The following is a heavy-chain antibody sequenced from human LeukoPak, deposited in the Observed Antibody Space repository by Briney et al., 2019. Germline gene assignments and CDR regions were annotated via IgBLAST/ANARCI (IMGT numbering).Heavy chain of an antibody. CDR3: ARHGFVRDGSCY. CDR2: ISSSGST. D-gene: IGHD2-15*01. J-gene: IGHJ4*02. V-gene: IGHV4-61*02. Sequence: SQTLSLTCTVSSDSMNSDFHYWTWIRQPAGKGLEWIGRISSSGSTTYNPSLMSRATITLDTSKNSFSLKVTSVTAADTAVYYCARHGFVRDGSCYWGQGTLVTVSS. CDR1: SDSMNSDFHY.